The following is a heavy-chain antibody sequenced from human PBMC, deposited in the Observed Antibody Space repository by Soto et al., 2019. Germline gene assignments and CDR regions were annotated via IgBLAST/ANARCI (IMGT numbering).Heavy chain of an antibody. CDR2: IFSSGST. CDR3: ARDQGVVVTADNWFDP. V-gene: IGHV4-4*07. CDR1: GGSITDYS. J-gene: IGHJ5*02. D-gene: IGHD2-21*02. Sequence: KASETLSLTCTVSGGSITDYSWVWIRQPAGKGLEWIGRIFSSGSTNYKPSLKGRITMSLDTSKNQFSLKLNSATATDTAVYFCARDQGVVVTADNWFDPWGQGILVTVSS.